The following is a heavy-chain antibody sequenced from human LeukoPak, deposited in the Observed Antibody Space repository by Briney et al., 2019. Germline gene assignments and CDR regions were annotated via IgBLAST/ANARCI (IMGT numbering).Heavy chain of an antibody. CDR1: GYTFTSYG. D-gene: IGHD3-10*01. Sequence: GASVKVSFKASGYTFTSYGVSWVRQAPGQGLKWMGWISAYNGNTNYAQKLQGRVTMTTDTSMSTAYMELRSLRSDDTAVYYCARGDYGSGSYRYFDYWGQGTLVTVSS. CDR2: ISAYNGNT. V-gene: IGHV1-18*01. CDR3: ARGDYGSGSYRYFDY. J-gene: IGHJ4*02.